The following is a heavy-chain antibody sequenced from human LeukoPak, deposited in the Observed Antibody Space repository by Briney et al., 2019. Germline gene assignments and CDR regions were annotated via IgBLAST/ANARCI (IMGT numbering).Heavy chain of an antibody. D-gene: IGHD2-15*01. J-gene: IGHJ3*01. CDR3: ASKGAGHCYDASCMGSFDL. CDR1: GYPFIEYY. Sequence: ASVKVSCKASGYPFIEYYLHAVRQAPGQGVEWMGCINPNTGDTNSAQNFQGRVIMTRDTSITTAYMELSRLKSDDTALYYCASKGAGHCYDASCMGSFDLWGQGTTVAVSS. CDR2: INPNTGDT. V-gene: IGHV1-2*02.